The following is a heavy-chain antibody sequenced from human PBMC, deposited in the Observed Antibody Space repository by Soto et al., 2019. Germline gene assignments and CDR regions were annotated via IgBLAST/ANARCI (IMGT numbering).Heavy chain of an antibody. V-gene: IGHV4-34*01. CDR2: IYYSGST. J-gene: IGHJ4*02. CDR1: GGSFSGYY. D-gene: IGHD3-16*02. CDR3: ARYYDYVWGSYRYSPRYYFDY. Sequence: QVQLQQWGAGLLKPSETLSLTCAVYGGSFSGYYWSWIRQPPGKGLEWIGYIYYSGSTYYNPSLKSRVTISVDTSKNQFSLKLSSVTAADTAVYYCARYYDYVWGSYRYSPRYYFDYWGQGTLVTVSS.